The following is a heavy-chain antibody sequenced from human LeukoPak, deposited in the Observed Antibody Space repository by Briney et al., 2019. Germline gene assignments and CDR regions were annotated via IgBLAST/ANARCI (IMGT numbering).Heavy chain of an antibody. D-gene: IGHD3-22*01. CDR3: ARTAGRVNYYYDSSGWPDY. CDR2: ISAYNGNT. J-gene: IGHJ4*02. Sequence: ASVKVSCKASGYTFTSYGISWVRQAPGQGLEWMGWISAYNGNTNYAQKLQGRVTMTTDTSTSTAYMELRSLRSDDTAVYYCARTAGRVNYYYDSSGWPDYWGQGTLVTVSS. V-gene: IGHV1-18*01. CDR1: GYTFTSYG.